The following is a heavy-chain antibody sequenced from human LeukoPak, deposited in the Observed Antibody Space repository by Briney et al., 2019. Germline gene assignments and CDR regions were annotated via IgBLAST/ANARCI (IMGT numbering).Heavy chain of an antibody. J-gene: IGHJ6*02. CDR1: GGSFSGYY. CDR2: INHSGST. Sequence: PSETLSLTCAVYGGSFSGYYWSWIRQPPGKGLEWIGEINHSGSTNYNPSLKSRVAISVDTPKNQFSLKLSSVTAADTAVYYCARREWEKKEIGDTMVRGVSNGMDVWGQGTTVTVSS. V-gene: IGHV4-34*01. D-gene: IGHD3-10*01. CDR3: ARREWEKKEIGDTMVRGVSNGMDV.